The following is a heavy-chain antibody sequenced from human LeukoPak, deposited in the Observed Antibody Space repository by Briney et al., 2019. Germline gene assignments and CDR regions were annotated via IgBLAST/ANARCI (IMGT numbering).Heavy chain of an antibody. CDR1: GFTFDDYA. D-gene: IGHD6-13*01. CDR2: ISWNSGSI. V-gene: IGHV3-9*03. J-gene: IGHJ6*03. CDR3: AKDSIAAAGTRSYYYMDV. Sequence: PGGSLRLSCAASGFTFDDYAMHWVRQAPGKGLEWVSGISWNSGSIGYADSVKGRFTISRDNAKNSLYLQMNSLRAEDMALYYCAKDSIAAAGTRSYYYMDVWGKGTTVTVSS.